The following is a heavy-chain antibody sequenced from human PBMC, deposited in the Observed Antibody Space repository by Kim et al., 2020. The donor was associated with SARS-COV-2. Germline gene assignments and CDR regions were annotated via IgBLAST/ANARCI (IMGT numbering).Heavy chain of an antibody. D-gene: IGHD3-22*01. V-gene: IGHV3-15*01. Sequence: GGSLRLSCAASGFTFSNAWMSWVRQAPGKGLEWVGRIKSKTDGGTTDYAAPVKGRFTISRDDSKNTLYLQMNSLKTEDTAVYYCNTHAYYGSSGFDYWGQGTLVTVSS. CDR1: GFTFSNAW. J-gene: IGHJ4*02. CDR3: NTHAYYGSSGFDY. CDR2: IKSKTDGGTT.